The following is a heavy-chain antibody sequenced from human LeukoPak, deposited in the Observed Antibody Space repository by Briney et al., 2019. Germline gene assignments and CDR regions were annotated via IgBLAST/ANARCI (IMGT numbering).Heavy chain of an antibody. D-gene: IGHD2-2*01. CDR3: ARESHTDIVVVPAAADYYYMDV. J-gene: IGHJ6*03. V-gene: IGHV4-30-4*08. Sequence: PSETLSLTCTVSGGSISSGDYYWSWIRQPPGKGLEWIGCIYYSGSTYYNPSLKSRVTISVDTSKNQFSLKLSSVTAADTAVYYCARESHTDIVVVPAAADYYYMDVWGKGTTVTVSS. CDR2: IYYSGST. CDR1: GGSISSGDYY.